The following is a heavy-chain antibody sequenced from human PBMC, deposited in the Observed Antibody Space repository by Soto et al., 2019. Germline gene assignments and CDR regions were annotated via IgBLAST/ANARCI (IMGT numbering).Heavy chain of an antibody. J-gene: IGHJ3*02. D-gene: IGHD3-10*01. CDR2: ISGSGGST. V-gene: IGHV3-23*01. CDR1: GFTFSSYA. Sequence: GGSLRLSCAASGFTFSSYAMSWVRQAPGKGLEWVSAISGSGGSTYYADSVKGRFTISRDNSKNTLYLQMNSLRAEDTAVYYCAKHPLSYYGSGRLTKVGGIKGRTDAFDIWGQGTMVTVSS. CDR3: AKHPLSYYGSGRLTKVGGIKGRTDAFDI.